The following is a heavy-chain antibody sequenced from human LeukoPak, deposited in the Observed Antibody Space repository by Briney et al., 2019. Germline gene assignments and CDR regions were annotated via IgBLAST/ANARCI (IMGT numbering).Heavy chain of an antibody. Sequence: GGSLRLSCAASGFTFSNAWMSWVRQAPGKGLEWVGRIKSKTDGGTTDYAAPVKGRFTISRDDSKNTLYLQMNSLKTEDTAVYYCTCLDWAYYYDSSGYPALDVWGKGTTVTVSS. CDR2: IKSKTDGGTT. CDR1: GFTFSNAW. CDR3: TCLDWAYYYDSSGYPALDV. V-gene: IGHV3-15*01. D-gene: IGHD3-22*01. J-gene: IGHJ6*04.